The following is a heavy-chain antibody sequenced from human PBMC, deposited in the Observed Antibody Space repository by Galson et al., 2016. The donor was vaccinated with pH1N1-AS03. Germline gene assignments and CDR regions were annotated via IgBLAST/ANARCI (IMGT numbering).Heavy chain of an antibody. D-gene: IGHD1-1*01. J-gene: IGHJ4*02. V-gene: IGHV3-23*01. CDR2: ISDSGDRT. CDR3: VIQLGDY. Sequence: SLRLSCAASGFTFRTYVMSWVRQAPGKGLEWVSSISDSGDRTYYAGSVKGRFTISRDNSKNTLYLQMNTLRDEDTAVYYCVIQLGDYWGQGSLVTVSS. CDR1: GFTFRTYV.